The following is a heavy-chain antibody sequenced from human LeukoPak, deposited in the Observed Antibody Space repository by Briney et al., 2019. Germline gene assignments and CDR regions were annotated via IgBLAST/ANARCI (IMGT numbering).Heavy chain of an antibody. Sequence: SETLSLTCTVSGGSMSSYYWSWIRQPAGKGLEWIGRIYTTGSTNYNPSLKSRVTMSVDTSENQFSLNLSSVTATDTAVYYCATSFGSYYGPFDYWGQGTLVTVSS. D-gene: IGHD1-26*01. CDR3: ATSFGSYYGPFDY. J-gene: IGHJ4*02. CDR1: GGSMSSYY. V-gene: IGHV4-4*07. CDR2: IYTTGST.